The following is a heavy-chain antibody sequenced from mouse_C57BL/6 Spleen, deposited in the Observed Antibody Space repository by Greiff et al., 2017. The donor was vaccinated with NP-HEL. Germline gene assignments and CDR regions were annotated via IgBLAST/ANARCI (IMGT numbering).Heavy chain of an antibody. D-gene: IGHD2-12*01. CDR3: ARELLDY. V-gene: IGHV1-50*01. CDR1: GYTFTSYW. J-gene: IGHJ2*01. CDR2: IDPSDSYT. Sequence: QVQLQQPGAELVKPGASVKLSCKASGYTFTSYWMQWVKQRPGQGLEWIGEIDPSDSYTNYNQKFKGKATLTVDTSSSTAYMQLSSLTSEDSAVYYCARELLDYWGQGTTLSLL.